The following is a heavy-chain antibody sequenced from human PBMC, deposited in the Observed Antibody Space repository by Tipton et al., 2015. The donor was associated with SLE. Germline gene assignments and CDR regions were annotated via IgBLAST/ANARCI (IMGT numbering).Heavy chain of an antibody. Sequence: SLRLSCAASGFTFDDYTMHWVRQAPGKGLEWVANIKQDGSEKYYVDSVKGRFTISRDNAKNSLYLQMNSLRAEDTAVYYCARGLLGDYWGQGTLVTVSS. D-gene: IGHD2-8*02. CDR3: ARGLLGDY. J-gene: IGHJ4*02. CDR1: GFTFDDYT. CDR2: IKQDGSEK. V-gene: IGHV3-7*01.